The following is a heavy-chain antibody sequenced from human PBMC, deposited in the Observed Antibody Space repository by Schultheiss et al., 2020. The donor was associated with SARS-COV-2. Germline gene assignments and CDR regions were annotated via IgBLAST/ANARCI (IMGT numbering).Heavy chain of an antibody. CDR2: MSSSSGTI. CDR1: GFTFSSYA. J-gene: IGHJ3*02. D-gene: IGHD5-18*01. V-gene: IGHV3-48*04. CDR3: AREATRGYSYGTDAFDI. Sequence: GGSLRLSCAASGFTFSSYAMHWVRQALGKGLEWVSYMSSSSGTIYYADSVKGRFTISRDNAKNSLYLQMTSLRAEDTAVYYCAREATRGYSYGTDAFDIWGQGTMVTVSS.